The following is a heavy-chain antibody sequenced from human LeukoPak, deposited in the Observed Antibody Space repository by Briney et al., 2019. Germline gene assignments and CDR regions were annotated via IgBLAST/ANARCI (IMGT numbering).Heavy chain of an antibody. CDR2: INYSGSA. V-gene: IGHV4-59*08. J-gene: IGHJ4*02. Sequence: PSETLSLTCNVSGGAISNYYWSWIRQPPGKGLEWIGYINYSGSAFYNPSVKSRVTISVDTSKNQFSLKLNSVTAADTAVYYCARAYYGDFFDYWGQGTLVTVPS. CDR3: ARAYYGDFFDY. CDR1: GGAISNYY. D-gene: IGHD4-17*01.